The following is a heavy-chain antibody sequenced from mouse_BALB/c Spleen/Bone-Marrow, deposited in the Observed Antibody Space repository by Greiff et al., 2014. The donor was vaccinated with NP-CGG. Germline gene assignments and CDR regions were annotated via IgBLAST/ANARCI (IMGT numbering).Heavy chain of an antibody. CDR1: GFTFTDYY. V-gene: IGHV7-3*02. D-gene: IGHD1-2*01. J-gene: IGHJ1*01. CDR3: ARDRTTATLYWYFDV. Sequence: EVMLVESGGGLVQPWGSLRLSCATSGFTFTDYYMSCVRQPPGKALEWLGFIRNKANGYTTEYSASVKGRFTISRDNSQSILYLQMNTLRAEDSATYYCARDRTTATLYWYFDVWGAGTTVTVSS. CDR2: IRNKANGYTT.